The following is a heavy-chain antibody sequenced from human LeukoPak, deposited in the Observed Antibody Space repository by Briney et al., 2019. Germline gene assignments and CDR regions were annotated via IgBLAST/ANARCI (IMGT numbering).Heavy chain of an antibody. CDR3: ARDRGADYYDSSGSWVGAFDI. D-gene: IGHD3-22*01. V-gene: IGHV3-7*03. J-gene: IGHJ3*02. Sequence: PGGSLRLSCVASGFTFSNYWMSWVRQAPGKGLEWVANIRQDANEKYYVDSVKGRFTISRDNAKHSLYLQINSLRAEDTAVYYCARDRGADYYDSSGSWVGAFDIWGQGTMVAVSS. CDR1: GFTFSNYW. CDR2: IRQDANEK.